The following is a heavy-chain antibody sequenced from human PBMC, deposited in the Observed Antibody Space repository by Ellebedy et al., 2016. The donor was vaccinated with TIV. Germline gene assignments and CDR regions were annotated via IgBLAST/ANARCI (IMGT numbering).Heavy chain of an antibody. CDR1: GFTFDDSP. CDR3: TLGMGYEGDF. Sequence: PGGSLRLSCAASGFTFDDSPVHWVRQAPGKGLEWVGRIRSSAKNYATAFIASVKGRFTLSRDDSADTAFLQMSDLRTEDTAVYYCTLGMGYEGDFWGQGTLVIVSS. J-gene: IGHJ4*02. V-gene: IGHV3-73*01. D-gene: IGHD5-12*01. CDR2: IRSSAKNYAT.